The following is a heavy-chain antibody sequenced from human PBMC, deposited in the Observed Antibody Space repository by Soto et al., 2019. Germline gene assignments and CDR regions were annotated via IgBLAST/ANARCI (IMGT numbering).Heavy chain of an antibody. CDR1: GITFRSRA. CDR3: AKDRTLYCETTFDY. V-gene: IGHV3-23*01. Sequence: EEQLLESGGDLVQPGGSLRLSCVASGITFRSRAMSWVRQAPGEGLEWVSSISGSGGTTYYADSVKGRFTISRDDSKNTLYLQMNSLRAEDTAVYYCAKDRTLYCETTFDYWGQGTLVIVSS. CDR2: ISGSGGTT. J-gene: IGHJ4*02. D-gene: IGHD3-22*01.